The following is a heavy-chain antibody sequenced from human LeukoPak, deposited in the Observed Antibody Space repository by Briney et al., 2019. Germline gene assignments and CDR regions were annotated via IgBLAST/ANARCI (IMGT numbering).Heavy chain of an antibody. V-gene: IGHV1-24*01. Sequence: ASVKVSCKVSGYTLTELSMHWVRQAPGKGLEWMGGFDPEDGETIYAQKFQGRVTMTEDTSTDTAYMELSSLRAEDTAVYYCAREYCSSTSCYGADYYYGMDVWGQGTTVTVSS. D-gene: IGHD2-2*01. CDR3: AREYCSSTSCYGADYYYGMDV. CDR1: GYTLTELS. J-gene: IGHJ6*02. CDR2: FDPEDGET.